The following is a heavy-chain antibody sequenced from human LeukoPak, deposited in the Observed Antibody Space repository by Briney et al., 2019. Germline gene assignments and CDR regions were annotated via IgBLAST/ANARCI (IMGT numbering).Heavy chain of an antibody. V-gene: IGHV3-53*01. D-gene: IGHD2-21*01. J-gene: IGHJ4*02. CDR1: GFSVSSKY. Sequence: PGGSLRLSCAASGFSVSSKYMIWVLQAPGMGLEWLSVLYSGGSTYYTDSVKGRFTISRDNSKNTLYLQLDSLRAEDTAVYYCARRAGDCSHPYDYWGQGILVTVSS. CDR3: ARRAGDCSHPYDY. CDR2: LYSGGST.